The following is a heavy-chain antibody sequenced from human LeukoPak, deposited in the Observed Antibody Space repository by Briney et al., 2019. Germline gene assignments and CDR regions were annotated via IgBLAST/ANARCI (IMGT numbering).Heavy chain of an antibody. CDR2: IIPIFGTA. D-gene: IGHD3-9*01. CDR1: GGTFSSYA. V-gene: IGHV1-69*06. Sequence: SMKVSCKASGGTFSSYAISWVRQAPGQWLEWMGGIIPIFGTANYAQKFQGRVKITADKSTSTAYMELSSLRSEDTAVYYFFFPAEDGIRYFDWLLLGLFDYWGQGTLVTVSS. CDR3: FFPAEDGIRYFDWLLLGLFDY. J-gene: IGHJ4*02.